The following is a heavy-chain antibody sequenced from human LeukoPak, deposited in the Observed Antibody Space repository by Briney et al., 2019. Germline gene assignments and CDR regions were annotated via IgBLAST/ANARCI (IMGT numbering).Heavy chain of an antibody. CDR2: ISGSGGST. CDR1: GFSFSNYA. CDR3: AKDIRCSTTSCYRGSEY. D-gene: IGHD2-2*01. Sequence: GVSLRLSCAASGFSFSNYAMSWVRQAPGKGLEWVPVISGSGGSTDYADSVKGRFTTSRDNSKSTVYLQMNSQRAEDTAVYYCAKDIRCSTTSCYRGSEYWGQGTLVTVSS. V-gene: IGHV3-23*01. J-gene: IGHJ4*02.